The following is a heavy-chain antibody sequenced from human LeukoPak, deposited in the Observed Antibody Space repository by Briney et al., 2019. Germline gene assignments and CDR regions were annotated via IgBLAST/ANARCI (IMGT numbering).Heavy chain of an antibody. CDR3: ASRATVTTDRFWFDP. J-gene: IGHJ5*02. V-gene: IGHV4-31*03. CDR2: IYYSGST. D-gene: IGHD4-11*01. CDR1: GGSISSGGYY. Sequence: PSQTMSLTCTVSGGSISSGGYYWSWIRQHPGKGLEWIGYIYYSGSTYYNPSLKSRVTISVDTSKNQFSLKLSSVTAADTAVYYCASRATVTTDRFWFDPWGQGTLVTVSS.